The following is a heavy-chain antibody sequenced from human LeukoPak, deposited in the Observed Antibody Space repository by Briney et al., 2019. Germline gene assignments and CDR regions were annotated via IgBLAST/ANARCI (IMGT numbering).Heavy chain of an antibody. Sequence: GGSLRLSCAASGFIFSNYAMTWARLTPGKGLEWVSAISGSGGTTYYADSVKGRFTISRDSSTNTLYLQLSSLRAEDTAIYYRARGGFVFGLLFDYWGQGTLVTVSS. CDR3: ARGGFVFGLLFDY. D-gene: IGHD3-3*01. CDR2: ISGSGGTT. J-gene: IGHJ4*02. CDR1: GFIFSNYA. V-gene: IGHV3-23*01.